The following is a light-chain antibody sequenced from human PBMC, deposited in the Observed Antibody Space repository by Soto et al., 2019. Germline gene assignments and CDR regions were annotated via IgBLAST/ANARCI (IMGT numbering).Light chain of an antibody. CDR3: QHYNNWPWT. CDR1: HSVGST. CDR2: DTS. V-gene: IGKV3-15*01. J-gene: IGKJ1*01. Sequence: ETVMTQSPATLSVSPGESATLSCRASHSVGSTLSWYQQKPGQAPRLLMYDTSTRATGIPARFSGSGSGTEFTLTISRLQSDDFAVYFCQHYNNWPWTVGQGTKVEIK.